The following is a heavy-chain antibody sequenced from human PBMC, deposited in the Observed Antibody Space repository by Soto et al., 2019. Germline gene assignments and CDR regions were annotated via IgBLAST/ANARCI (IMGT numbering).Heavy chain of an antibody. CDR1: GGTFRTAA. Sequence: QVQVEQSGAEVKKPGSSVKVSCKASGGTFRTAAISWVRQAPGQGLEWMGGIMPIFRTADYAQKFQGRVTITTDESTSTAYLELRSLSSEDTAIYYCARDQDRPQLGGNYYYIMDVWGQGTTVTVSS. J-gene: IGHJ6*02. V-gene: IGHV1-69*05. D-gene: IGHD3-3*02. CDR2: IMPIFRTA. CDR3: ARDQDRPQLGGNYYYIMDV.